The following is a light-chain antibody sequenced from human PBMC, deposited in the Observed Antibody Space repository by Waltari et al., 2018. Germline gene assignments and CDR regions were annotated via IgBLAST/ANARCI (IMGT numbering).Light chain of an antibody. CDR3: QQYNNWPKT. J-gene: IGKJ1*01. CDR2: GAS. V-gene: IGKV3-15*01. Sequence: EIVMTQSPATLSVSPGERATLSCRASQRVSSNLAWYQQKPGQAPGLLIYGASTRATGIPARFSGSGSGTEFTLTISSLQSEDFVVYYCQQYNNWPKTFGQGTKVEIK. CDR1: QRVSSN.